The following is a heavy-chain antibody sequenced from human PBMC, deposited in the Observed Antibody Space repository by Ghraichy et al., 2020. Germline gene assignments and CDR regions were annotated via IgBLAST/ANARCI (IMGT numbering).Heavy chain of an antibody. Sequence: SETLSLTCTVSGGSLRPYYWSWIRQPPGKGLEWIGYIYYSGNTDYNPSLKSRVTISADTSKNQVSLNLNSVTAADTAVYYCARFTPGIIESHDYWGQGTQVTVSS. V-gene: IGHV4-59*12. D-gene: IGHD6-13*01. J-gene: IGHJ4*02. CDR3: ARFTPGIIESHDY. CDR1: GGSLRPYY. CDR2: IYYSGNT.